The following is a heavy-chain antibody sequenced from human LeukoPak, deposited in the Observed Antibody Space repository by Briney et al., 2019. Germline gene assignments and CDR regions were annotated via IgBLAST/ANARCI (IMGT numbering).Heavy chain of an antibody. CDR2: INTDGSST. V-gene: IGHV3-74*01. CDR1: GFTFSSYW. D-gene: IGHD2-8*01. J-gene: IGHJ4*02. CDR3: ARDNGGVDY. Sequence: GGSLRLSCEASGFTFSSYWTHWVRQAPGKGLVWVSHINTDGSSTNYADSVRGRFTVSRDNAKNTLNLQMNSLSAEDTAVYYCARDNGGVDYWGQGTLVTVSS.